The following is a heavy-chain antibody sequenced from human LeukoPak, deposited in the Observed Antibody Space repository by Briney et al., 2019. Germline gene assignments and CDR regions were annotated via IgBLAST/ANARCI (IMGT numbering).Heavy chain of an antibody. V-gene: IGHV3-66*01. D-gene: IGHD2-21*02. CDR1: GFTVSSNY. J-gene: IGHJ5*02. Sequence: GGSLRLSCAASGFTVSSNYMSWVRQAPGKGLEWVSVIYSGGSTYYADSVKGRFTISRDNSKNTLYLQMNSLRAEDTAVYYCARDSRYCGGDCGNWFDPWGQGTLVTVSS. CDR3: ARDSRYCGGDCGNWFDP. CDR2: IYSGGST.